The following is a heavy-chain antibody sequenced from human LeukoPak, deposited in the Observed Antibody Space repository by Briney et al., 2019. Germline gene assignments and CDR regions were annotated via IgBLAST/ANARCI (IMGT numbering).Heavy chain of an antibody. J-gene: IGHJ5*02. CDR2: IIPIFDTP. CDR3: ASGGVTITTSPA. V-gene: IGHV1-69*06. CDR1: GYTFTSYD. Sequence: GASVKVSCKASGYTFTSYDISWVRQAPGQGLEWIGGIIPIFDTPNYAQKFQGRVTMTADRFTSTAYMEMRSLTSEDTAVYYCASGGVTITTSPAWGQGTLVRVSS. D-gene: IGHD4-11*01.